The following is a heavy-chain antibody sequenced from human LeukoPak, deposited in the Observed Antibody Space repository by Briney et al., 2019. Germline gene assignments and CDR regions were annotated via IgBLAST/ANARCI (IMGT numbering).Heavy chain of an antibody. D-gene: IGHD1-26*01. CDR3: ARVDSGTYYRLVTYGMDV. Sequence: GGSLRLSCAASGFIFSNYWMSWVRQAPGKGLEWVANIKQDGGEKNYVDSVKGRFAISRDNAKRSLYLQMGSLRAEDTAVYYCARVDSGTYYRLVTYGMDVWGQGTTVTVSS. V-gene: IGHV3-7*01. CDR1: GFIFSNYW. J-gene: IGHJ6*02. CDR2: IKQDGGEK.